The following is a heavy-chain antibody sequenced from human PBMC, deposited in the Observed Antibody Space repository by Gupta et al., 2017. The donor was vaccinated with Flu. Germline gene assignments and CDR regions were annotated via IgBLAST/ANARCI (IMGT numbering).Heavy chain of an antibody. J-gene: IGHJ4*02. Sequence: QVQLVESGGGVVQPGRSLRLSCAASGCTFSNYGMHWVRQAPGKGLEWVAVISYDGSNKFYGDSVKGRFTISRDNSKNTLYLQMNSLRAEDTAVYYCAKDRYSSGWYGGDNWGQGTLVTVSS. CDR2: ISYDGSNK. CDR3: AKDRYSSGWYGGDN. CDR1: GCTFSNYG. V-gene: IGHV3-30*18. D-gene: IGHD6-19*01.